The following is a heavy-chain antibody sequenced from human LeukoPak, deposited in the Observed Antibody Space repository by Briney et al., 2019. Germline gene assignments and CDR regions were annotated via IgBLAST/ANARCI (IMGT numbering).Heavy chain of an antibody. J-gene: IGHJ4*02. CDR2: KYYSGST. V-gene: IGHV4-59*11. D-gene: IGHD3-22*01. CDR1: GGSISSHY. Sequence: SETLSLPCTISGGSISSHYWSWTPQPPGKGLEGIGNKYYSGSTNYNPSLKSQITISVDTCKKQFSLKLSSMTAADTAVCYCARLSSGYRLWGQGTLVTVSS. CDR3: ARLSSGYRL.